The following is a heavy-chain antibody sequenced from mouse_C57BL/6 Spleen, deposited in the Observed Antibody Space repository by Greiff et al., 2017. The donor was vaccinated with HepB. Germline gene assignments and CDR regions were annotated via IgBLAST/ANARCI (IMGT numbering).Heavy chain of an antibody. D-gene: IGHD1-1*01. CDR3: ARSTGSSSFDY. CDR1: GYAFTNYL. V-gene: IGHV1-54*01. Sequence: VQLQQSGAELVRPGTSVKVSCKASGYAFTNYLIEWVKQRPGQGLEWIGVINPGSGGTNYNEKFKGKATLTADKSSSTAYMQLSSLTSEDSAVYFCARSTGSSSFDYWGQGTTLTVSS. CDR2: INPGSGGT. J-gene: IGHJ2*01.